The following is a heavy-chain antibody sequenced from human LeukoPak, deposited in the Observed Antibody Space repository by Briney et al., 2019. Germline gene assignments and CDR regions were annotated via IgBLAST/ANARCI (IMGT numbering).Heavy chain of an antibody. CDR3: AKETDHWPFDY. V-gene: IGHV3-23*01. J-gene: IGHJ4*02. Sequence: GGSLRLSCAASGFXFSSYAISWVRQAPGKGLEWVSGISGSGGSTYYADSVKGRFTISRDNSKNTLYLQMNSLRAEDTAVYYCAKETDHWPFDYWGQGTLVTVSS. CDR2: ISGSGGST. CDR1: GFXFSSYA. D-gene: IGHD1-1*01.